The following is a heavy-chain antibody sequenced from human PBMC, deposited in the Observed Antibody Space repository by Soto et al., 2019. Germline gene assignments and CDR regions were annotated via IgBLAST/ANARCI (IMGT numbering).Heavy chain of an antibody. CDR1: GFTFSHHW. CDR2: INSDGRSS. J-gene: IGHJ5*02. Sequence: QPGGSLRLSFAASGFTFSHHWMHWVRQDPGKGLVWLLQINSDGRSSAYADSVKGRFTISRDNAKNTLYLQMNSLRAEDSAVYFCAREDSNPFDTKWLDAWGQGTLVTVSS. D-gene: IGHD3-22*01. V-gene: IGHV3-74*01. CDR3: AREDSNPFDTKWLDA.